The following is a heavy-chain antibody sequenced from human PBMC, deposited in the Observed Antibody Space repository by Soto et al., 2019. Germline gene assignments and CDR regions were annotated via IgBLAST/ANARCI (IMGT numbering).Heavy chain of an antibody. CDR1: GGTFSSYA. CDR3: ARVRVVLRFLEWFPAHAFDI. V-gene: IGHV1-69*01. Sequence: QVQLVQSGAEVQKPGSSVKVSCKASGGTFSSYAISWVRQAPGQGLEWMGGIIPIFGTANYAQKFQGRVTITADESTSTAYMELSSLRSEDTAVYYCARVRVVLRFLEWFPAHAFDIWGQGTMVTVSS. D-gene: IGHD3-3*01. CDR2: IIPIFGTA. J-gene: IGHJ3*02.